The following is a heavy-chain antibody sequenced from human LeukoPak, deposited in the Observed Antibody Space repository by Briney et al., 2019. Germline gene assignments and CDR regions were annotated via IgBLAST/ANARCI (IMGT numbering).Heavy chain of an antibody. CDR1: GYTFTGYY. Sequence: ASVKVSCKASGYTFTGYYMHWVRQAPGQGLEWMGWINPNSGGTNYAQKFQGRVTMTRDTSISTAYMELSRLRSDDTAVHYCAREEGYCSGGSCYRLYYFDYWGQGTLVTVSS. J-gene: IGHJ4*02. V-gene: IGHV1-2*02. CDR2: INPNSGGT. CDR3: AREEGYCSGGSCYRLYYFDY. D-gene: IGHD2-15*01.